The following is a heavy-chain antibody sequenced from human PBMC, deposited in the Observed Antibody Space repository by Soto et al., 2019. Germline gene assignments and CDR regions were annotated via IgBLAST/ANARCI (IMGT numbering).Heavy chain of an antibody. J-gene: IGHJ6*03. CDR2: INWNGGST. Sequence: GGSLRLSCAASGFTFDDYGMSWVRQAPGKGLEWVSGINWNGGSTGYADSVKGRFTISRDNAKNSLYLQMNSLRAEDTALYHCARRLRYCSSTSCPGGYYYYYMDVWGKGTTVTVSS. CDR3: ARRLRYCSSTSCPGGYYYYYMDV. D-gene: IGHD2-2*01. CDR1: GFTFDDYG. V-gene: IGHV3-20*01.